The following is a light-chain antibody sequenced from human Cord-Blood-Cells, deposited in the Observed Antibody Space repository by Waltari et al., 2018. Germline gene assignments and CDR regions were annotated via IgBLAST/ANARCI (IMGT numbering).Light chain of an antibody. CDR3: SSYTSSSTLYV. CDR1: SSDVGGYNY. J-gene: IGLJ1*01. CDR2: DVS. Sequence: QSALTQPASVSGSPGQSITISCTGTSSDVGGYNYVPWYQQHPGKATELMIYDVSNRPSGVSNRFSGSKSGNTASLTISGLQAEDEADYYCSSYTSSSTLYVFGTGTKVTVL. V-gene: IGLV2-14*01.